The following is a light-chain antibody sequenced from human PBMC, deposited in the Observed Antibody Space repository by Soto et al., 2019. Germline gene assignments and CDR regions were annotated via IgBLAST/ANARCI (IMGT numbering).Light chain of an antibody. CDR1: QSVRSW. CDR3: QQYNSYWT. V-gene: IGKV1-5*01. Sequence: DIQMTQTKNTLSASVGDRGTITCRASQSVRSWLAWYQQKPGTAPKLLIFDASRLESGVPSRFSGSGSGTEFTLTISSLQPDDFATYYCQQYNSYWTFCQGTKVDI. CDR2: DAS. J-gene: IGKJ1*01.